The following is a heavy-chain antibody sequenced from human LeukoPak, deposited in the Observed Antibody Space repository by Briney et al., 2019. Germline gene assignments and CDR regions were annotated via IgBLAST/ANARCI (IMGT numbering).Heavy chain of an antibody. D-gene: IGHD7-27*01. CDR2: IYYSGST. CDR3: ARGLWGSFDY. Sequence: SETLSLTCTVSGGSISSYYWSWIRQPPGKGLEWIGYIYYSGSTNYNPSLKSRVTISVDTSKNQFSLKLSSVTAADTAVYYCARGLWGSFDYWGQGTLVTVSS. V-gene: IGHV4-59*12. J-gene: IGHJ4*02. CDR1: GGSISSYY.